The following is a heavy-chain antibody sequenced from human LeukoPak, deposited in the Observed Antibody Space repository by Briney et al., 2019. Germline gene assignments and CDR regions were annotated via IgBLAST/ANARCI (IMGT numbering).Heavy chain of an antibody. D-gene: IGHD2-2*01. V-gene: IGHV3-48*03. CDR3: AREEYYHLNTGSHDAFDL. CDR1: GFTFSSYE. Sequence: GGSLRLSCVASGFTFSSYEVNWVPHAPGKALEWLSYISASGTGTHYADAVKGRFTVSRDNAKNSVYLQEHIPRAEDTAVLYCAREEYYHLNTGSHDAFDLWGQGTMVTVSS. J-gene: IGHJ3*01. CDR2: ISASGTGT.